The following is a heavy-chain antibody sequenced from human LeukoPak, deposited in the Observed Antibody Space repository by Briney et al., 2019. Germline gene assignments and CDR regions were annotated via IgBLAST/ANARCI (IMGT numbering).Heavy chain of an antibody. CDR1: GFTFSSYG. CDR2: IWYDGSKK. CDR3: ATYRQIQVPFEF. J-gene: IGHJ4*02. Sequence: GGSLRLSCAASGFTFSSYGMHWVRQAPGKGLEWVAFIWYDGSKKYYADSVKGRFTISRDSSKNTLFLQMDSLRAEDTATYYCATYRQIQVPFEFWGQGTLVTVSS. D-gene: IGHD5-18*01. V-gene: IGHV3-30*02.